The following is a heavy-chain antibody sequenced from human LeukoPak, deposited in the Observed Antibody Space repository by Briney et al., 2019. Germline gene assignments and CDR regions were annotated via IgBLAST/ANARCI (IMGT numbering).Heavy chain of an antibody. CDR3: ARDLAGHYYGSGSSFDY. Sequence: PGGSLRLSCAASGFTFNNYWMSWVRQAPGKGLEWVANIREDGSEKYYVDSVKGQFTISRDNAKNSLFLQMNSLRAEDTGVYYCARDLAGHYYGSGSSFDYWGQGTLVTVPS. J-gene: IGHJ4*02. CDR1: GFTFNNYW. D-gene: IGHD3-10*01. V-gene: IGHV3-7*01. CDR2: IREDGSEK.